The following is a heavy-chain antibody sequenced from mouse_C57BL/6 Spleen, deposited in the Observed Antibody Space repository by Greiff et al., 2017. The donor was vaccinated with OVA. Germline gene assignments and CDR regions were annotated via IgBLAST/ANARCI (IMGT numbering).Heavy chain of an antibody. D-gene: IGHD1-1*01. CDR3: ARSFDYYGSSFDY. CDR1: GYTFTDYN. V-gene: IGHV1-22*01. Sequence: VQLKESGPELVKPGASVKMSCKASGYTFTDYNMHWVKQSHGKSLEWIGYINPNNGGTSYNQKFKGKATLTVNKSSSTAYMELRSLTSEDSAVYYCARSFDYYGSSFDYWGQGTTLTVSS. CDR2: INPNNGGT. J-gene: IGHJ2*01.